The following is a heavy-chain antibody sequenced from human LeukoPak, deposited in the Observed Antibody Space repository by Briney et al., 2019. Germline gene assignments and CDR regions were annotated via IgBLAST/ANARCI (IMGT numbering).Heavy chain of an antibody. Sequence: ASVKVSCKASGYTFTGYYMHWVRQAPGQGLEWMGRINPNSGGTNYAQKFQGRVTTTRDTSISTAYMELSRLRSDDTAVYYCARGGIYDILTGYTVGDYWGQGTLVTVSS. V-gene: IGHV1-2*06. CDR3: ARGGIYDILTGYTVGDY. CDR1: GYTFTGYY. CDR2: INPNSGGT. D-gene: IGHD3-9*01. J-gene: IGHJ4*02.